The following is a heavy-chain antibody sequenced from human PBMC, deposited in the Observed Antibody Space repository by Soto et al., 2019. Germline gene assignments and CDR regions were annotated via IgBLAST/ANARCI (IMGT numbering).Heavy chain of an antibody. Sequence: GGSLRLSCEASGFTFDDYSMHWVRQAPGRGLQWVSLISWDGDITYYADSVKGRFTISRDNSKNSLYLQMNSLRSEDTGLYFYTKDFFRAHLIRGIPVSGGYDHWGHGTLVTVSS. V-gene: IGHV3-43*01. D-gene: IGHD3-10*01. CDR2: ISWDGDIT. CDR1: GFTFDDYS. J-gene: IGHJ1*01. CDR3: TKDFFRAHLIRGIPVSGGYDH.